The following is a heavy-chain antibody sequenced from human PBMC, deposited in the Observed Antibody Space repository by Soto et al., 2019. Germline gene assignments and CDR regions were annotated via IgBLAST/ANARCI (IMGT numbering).Heavy chain of an antibody. CDR3: ARERAKYDTIFGVVYYYYYGMDV. J-gene: IGHJ6*02. CDR1: GGSISSGDYY. V-gene: IGHV4-30-4*01. D-gene: IGHD3-3*01. CDR2: IYYSGST. Sequence: PSETLSLTCTVSGGSISSGDYYWSWIRQPPGKGLEWIGYIYYSGSTYYNPSLKSRVTISVDTSKNQFSLKLSSVTAADTAVYYCARERAKYDTIFGVVYYYYYGMDVRGQGTTVTVSS.